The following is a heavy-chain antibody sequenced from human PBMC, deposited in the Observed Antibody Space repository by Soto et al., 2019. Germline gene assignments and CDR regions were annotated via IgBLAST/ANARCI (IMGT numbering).Heavy chain of an antibody. CDR2: IKEDGSER. J-gene: IGHJ4*02. D-gene: IGHD2-15*01. V-gene: IGHV3-7*01. CDR3: AREEPALYCHRASCSIPHFAC. Sequence: HPGGSLRLSCAASGFTFNTYRMTWVRQAPGKGLEWVANIKEDGSERFYEDSVKGRFTISRDNAKNSLFLQINSLRVEDTAVYYCAREEPALYCHRASCSIPHFACWGQGTVGTVS. CDR1: GFTFNTYR.